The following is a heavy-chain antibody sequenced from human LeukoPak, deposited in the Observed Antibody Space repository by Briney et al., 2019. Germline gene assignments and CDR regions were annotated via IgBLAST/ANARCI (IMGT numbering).Heavy chain of an antibody. CDR1: GGSISSYY. Sequence: SETLSLTCTVSGGSISSYYWSWIRQPPGKGLEWIGYIYYSGSNNYNPSLKSRVTISVDTSKNQFSLTLSSVTAADTAVYYCARVTGYMIEDYFDYWGQGTMVTVSS. CDR2: IYYSGSN. V-gene: IGHV4-59*01. J-gene: IGHJ4*02. D-gene: IGHD3-22*01. CDR3: ARVTGYMIEDYFDY.